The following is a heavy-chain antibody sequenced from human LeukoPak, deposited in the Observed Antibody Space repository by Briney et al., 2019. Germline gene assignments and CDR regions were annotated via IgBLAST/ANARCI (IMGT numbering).Heavy chain of an antibody. J-gene: IGHJ6*03. Sequence: GRSLRLSCAASGFTFDDFAMHWVRQAPGKGLEWVSGISWNTGTINYVDSVKGRFTISRDNAKNSLYLQMSSLRAEDTAVYYCARVRDGYKPPKLSSYYYMDVWGKGTTVTISS. CDR1: GFTFDDFA. CDR3: ARVRDGYKPPKLSSYYYMDV. CDR2: ISWNTGTI. D-gene: IGHD5-24*01. V-gene: IGHV3-9*01.